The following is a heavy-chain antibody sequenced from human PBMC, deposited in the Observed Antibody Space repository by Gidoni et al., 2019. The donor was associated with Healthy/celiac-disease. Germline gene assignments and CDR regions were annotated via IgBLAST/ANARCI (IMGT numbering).Heavy chain of an antibody. D-gene: IGHD3-22*01. V-gene: IGHV3-23*01. Sequence: EVQLLESGGGLVQPGGSLRLSCAASGFTFSSYAMSGVRQAPGKGLGWVSASSGSGGSTYYADSVKGRFTISRDNSKNTLYLQMNSLRAEDTAVYYCAKDCRRIVVDGNWFDPWGQGTLVTVSS. J-gene: IGHJ5*02. CDR2: SSGSGGST. CDR1: GFTFSSYA. CDR3: AKDCRRIVVDGNWFDP.